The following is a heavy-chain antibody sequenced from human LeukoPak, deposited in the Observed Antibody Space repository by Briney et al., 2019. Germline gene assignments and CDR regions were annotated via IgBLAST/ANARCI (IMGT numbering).Heavy chain of an antibody. CDR3: ARDHNGSGNYYATPYNFDY. CDR2: ILYDGTNK. V-gene: IGHV3-30*04. Sequence: GGSLRLSCAASGFTFSNYAIHWVRQAPGKGLEWVAIILYDGTNKYYADSVKGRFTISRDNSKNTLYLQMNSLRAEDTAVYYCARDHNGSGNYYATPYNFDYWGQNTVLSVSS. CDR1: GFTFSNYA. J-gene: IGHJ4*02. D-gene: IGHD3-10*01.